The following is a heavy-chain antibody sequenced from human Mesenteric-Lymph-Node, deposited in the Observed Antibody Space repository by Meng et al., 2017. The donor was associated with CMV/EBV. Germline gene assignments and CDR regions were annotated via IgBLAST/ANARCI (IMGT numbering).Heavy chain of an antibody. V-gene: IGHV4-59*12. CDR1: GGSISSYC. J-gene: IGHJ4*02. CDR3: AREVNYYDTSLDY. CDR2: IYYSGST. D-gene: IGHD3-22*01. Sequence: SETLSLTCTVSGGSISSYCWRWIRQPPGKGLEWIGYIYYSGSTNYNPSLKSRVSISVDTSKNAFSLKLSSVTAADTAVYYCAREVNYYDTSLDYWGQGTLVTVSS.